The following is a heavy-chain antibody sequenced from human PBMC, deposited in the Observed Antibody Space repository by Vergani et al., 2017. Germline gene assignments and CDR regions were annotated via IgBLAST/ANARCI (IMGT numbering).Heavy chain of an antibody. CDR3: VREQQLAYYFDY. CDR2: IYYSGST. V-gene: IGHV4-59*01. CDR1: GGSISRYY. D-gene: IGHD6-13*01. Sequence: QVQLQESGPGLVKPSETLSLTCTVSGGSISRYYWSWIRQPPGKGLEWIGYIYYSGSTNYNPSLKSRVTISVDTSKNQFSLKLSSVTAADTAVYYCVREQQLAYYFDYWGQGTLVTVSS. J-gene: IGHJ4*02.